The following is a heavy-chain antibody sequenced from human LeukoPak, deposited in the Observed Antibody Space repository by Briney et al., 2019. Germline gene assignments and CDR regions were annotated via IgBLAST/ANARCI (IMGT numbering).Heavy chain of an antibody. V-gene: IGHV4-34*01. D-gene: IGHD6-13*01. CDR2: INHSGST. Sequence: SETLSLTCAVYGGSFSGYYWSWIRQPPGKGLEWIGEINHSGSTNYNPSLKSRVTISVDTSKNQFSLKLSSVTAADTAVYYCAKDRRPNSYSSSWLDYWGQGTLITVSS. CDR1: GGSFSGYY. J-gene: IGHJ4*02. CDR3: AKDRRPNSYSSSWLDY.